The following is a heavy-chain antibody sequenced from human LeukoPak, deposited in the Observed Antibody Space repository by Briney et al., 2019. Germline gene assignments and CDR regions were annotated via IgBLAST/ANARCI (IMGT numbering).Heavy chain of an antibody. V-gene: IGHV3-23*01. Sequence: PGGSLRLSCAASGFTFSSYAITWVREAPGKGLEWVSTSDSDGSPYYADSVKGRFTISRDNSKNTLYLQMNSLRAEDTAVYYCAKERGGTTPRFDNWGQGTLVTVSS. CDR2: SDSDGSP. CDR3: AKERGGTTPRFDN. J-gene: IGHJ4*02. CDR1: GFTFSSYA. D-gene: IGHD1-7*01.